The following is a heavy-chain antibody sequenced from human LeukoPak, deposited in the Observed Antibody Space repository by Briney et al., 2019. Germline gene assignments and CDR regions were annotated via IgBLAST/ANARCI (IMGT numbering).Heavy chain of an antibody. CDR3: AREEWFGELLNNWFDP. Sequence: SVKVSCKASGGTFSSYAISWVRQAPGQGLEWMGGIVPIFGTANYAQKFRGRVTITTDESTSTAYMELSSLRSEDTAVYYCAREEWFGELLNNWFDPWGQGTLVTVSS. J-gene: IGHJ5*02. V-gene: IGHV1-69*05. CDR1: GGTFSSYA. D-gene: IGHD3-10*01. CDR2: IVPIFGTA.